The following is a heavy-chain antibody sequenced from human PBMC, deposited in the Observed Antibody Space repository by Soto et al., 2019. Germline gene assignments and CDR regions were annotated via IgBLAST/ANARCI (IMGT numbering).Heavy chain of an antibody. Sequence: GGSLRLSCAVSGFICSSYDMSWVRQAPGKGLEWVSTILVGGSTHYEDSVTGRFTISRDTSKNTVYLQMNSLTAGDTAVYYCAKATATGGGAFEIYGQGTMVTVPS. CDR3: AKATATGGGAFEI. CDR2: ILVGGST. V-gene: IGHV3-23*01. D-gene: IGHD2-8*02. J-gene: IGHJ3*02. CDR1: GFICSSYD.